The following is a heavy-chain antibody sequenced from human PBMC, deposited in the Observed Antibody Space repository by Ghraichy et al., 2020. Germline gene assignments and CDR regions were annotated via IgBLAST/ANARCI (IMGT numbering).Heavy chain of an antibody. Sequence: SETLSLTCTASGGSISSYYWSWIRQPPGKGLEWIGYIYYSGSTNYNPSLKSRVTISVDTSKNQSSLKLSSVTAADTAVYYCARGLLRYFDWYFDYWGQGTLVTVSS. CDR1: GGSISSYY. CDR2: IYYSGST. V-gene: IGHV4-59*01. J-gene: IGHJ4*02. D-gene: IGHD3-9*01. CDR3: ARGLLRYFDWYFDY.